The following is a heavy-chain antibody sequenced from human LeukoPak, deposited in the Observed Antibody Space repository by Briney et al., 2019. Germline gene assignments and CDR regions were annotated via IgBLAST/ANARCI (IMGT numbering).Heavy chain of an antibody. Sequence: ASVKVSCKASGYTFTGYYMHWVRQAPGQGLEWMRWINPNSGGTNYAQKFQGWVTMTRDTSISTAYMELSRLRSDDTAVYYCARESDSSSWYDYWGQGTLVTVSS. V-gene: IGHV1-2*04. J-gene: IGHJ4*02. CDR3: ARESDSSSWYDY. D-gene: IGHD6-13*01. CDR1: GYTFTGYY. CDR2: INPNSGGT.